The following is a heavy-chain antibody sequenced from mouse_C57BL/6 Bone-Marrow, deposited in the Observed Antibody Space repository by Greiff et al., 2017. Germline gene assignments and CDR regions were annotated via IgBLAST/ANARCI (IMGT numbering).Heavy chain of an antibody. CDR3: ARDEGYYGTSDY. Sequence: VQLQQSGPELVKPGASVKISCKASGYTFTDYYMNWVKQSHGKSLEWIGDINPNNGGTSYNQKFKGKATLTVDKSSSTAYMELRSLTSEDSAVYYCARDEGYYGTSDYWGQGTTLTVSS. CDR1: GYTFTDYY. J-gene: IGHJ2*01. V-gene: IGHV1-26*01. D-gene: IGHD2-1*01. CDR2: INPNNGGT.